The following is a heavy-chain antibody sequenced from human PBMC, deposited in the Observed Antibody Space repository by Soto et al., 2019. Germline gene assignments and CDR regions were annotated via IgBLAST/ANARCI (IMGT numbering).Heavy chain of an antibody. D-gene: IGHD2-15*01. J-gene: IGHJ3*02. CDR2: IDPKSGGT. CDR3: ARDRCSGCACHSIFSLDI. V-gene: IGHV1-2*04. CDR1: GFTLTGYY. Sequence: ASVKVSCKASGFTLTGYYMNWVREAPGQGLEWMGWIDPKSGGTNYAQKFQGWVTMTRDTSTGTAYMELRRLRSDDTAVYYCARDRCSGCACHSIFSLDIWGQGTMVTVSS.